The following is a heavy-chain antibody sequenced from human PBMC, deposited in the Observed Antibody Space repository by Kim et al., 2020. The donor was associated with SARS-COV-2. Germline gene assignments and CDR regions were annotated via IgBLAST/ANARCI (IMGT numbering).Heavy chain of an antibody. CDR3: ARDSSSWYTDY. D-gene: IGHD6-13*01. CDR2: T. V-gene: IGHV1-2*02. Sequence: TNYAQKFQGRVTMTRDTSISPAYMELSRLRSDDTAVYYCARDSSSWYTDYWGQGTLVTVSS. J-gene: IGHJ4*02.